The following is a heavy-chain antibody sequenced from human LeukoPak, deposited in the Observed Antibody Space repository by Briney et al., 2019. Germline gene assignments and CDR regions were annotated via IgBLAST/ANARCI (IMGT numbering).Heavy chain of an antibody. Sequence: GGSLRLSCAASGFTFSSYAMSWVRQAPGKGLEWVSAISGSGGSTYYADSVKGRFTISRDNSENTLYLQMNSLRAEDTAVYYCVYYDSSGYYSPFDYWGQGTLVTVSS. CDR2: ISGSGGST. D-gene: IGHD3-22*01. V-gene: IGHV3-23*01. J-gene: IGHJ4*02. CDR1: GFTFSSYA. CDR3: VYYDSSGYYSPFDY.